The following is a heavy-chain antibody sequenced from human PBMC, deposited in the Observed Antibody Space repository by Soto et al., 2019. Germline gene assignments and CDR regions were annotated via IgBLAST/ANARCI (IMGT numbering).Heavy chain of an antibody. Sequence: VGSLRLSCAASGFTFSSYWMSWVRQAPGKGLEWVANIKRDGSEKYYVDSVKGRFTISRDNAKNSLYLQMNSLRAEDTAVYYCARDRELWGGGQWLVLDYYYYYGMDVWGQGTTVTVSS. CDR2: IKRDGSEK. V-gene: IGHV3-7*05. J-gene: IGHJ6*02. CDR1: GFTFSSYW. CDR3: ARDRELWGGGQWLVLDYYYYYGMDV. D-gene: IGHD6-19*01.